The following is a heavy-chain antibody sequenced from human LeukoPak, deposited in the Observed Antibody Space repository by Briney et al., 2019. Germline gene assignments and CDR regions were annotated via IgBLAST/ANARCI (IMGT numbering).Heavy chain of an antibody. Sequence: SETLSLTCTVSGGSISSGDYYWSWIRQPPGKGLEWIGCIYYSGSTYYNPSLKSRVTISVDTSKNQFSLKLSSVTAADTAVYYCARAKYYYDSSGSWICDAFDIWGQGTMVTVSS. J-gene: IGHJ3*02. CDR1: GGSISSGDYY. CDR3: ARAKYYYDSSGSWICDAFDI. CDR2: IYYSGST. V-gene: IGHV4-30-4*08. D-gene: IGHD3-22*01.